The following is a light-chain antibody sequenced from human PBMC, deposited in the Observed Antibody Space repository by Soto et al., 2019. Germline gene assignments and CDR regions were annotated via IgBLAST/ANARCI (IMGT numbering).Light chain of an antibody. Sequence: EIVLTQSPGTLSLSPGERATLSCRASQSVSSSYLAWYQQKPGQAPRLLIYGASSRATGIPDRFSGSGSGTAFTLTISRLEPLDFATCYCQQYSSSPTFGGGTKVEIK. CDR2: GAS. CDR3: QQYSSSPT. J-gene: IGKJ4*01. CDR1: QSVSSSY. V-gene: IGKV3-20*01.